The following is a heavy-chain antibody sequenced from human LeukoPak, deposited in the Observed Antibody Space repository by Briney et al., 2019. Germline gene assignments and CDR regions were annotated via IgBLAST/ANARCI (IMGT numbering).Heavy chain of an antibody. Sequence: PGGSLRLSCAASGFTFSSYAMSWVRQPPGKGLEWIGEINHSGSTNYNPSLKSRVTISVDTSKNQFSLKLSSVTAADTAVYYCARHAPAYGSGSPPDYWGQGTLVTVSP. CDR2: INHSGST. CDR3: ARHAPAYGSGSPPDY. J-gene: IGHJ4*02. V-gene: IGHV4-34*01. CDR1: GFTFSSYA. D-gene: IGHD3-10*01.